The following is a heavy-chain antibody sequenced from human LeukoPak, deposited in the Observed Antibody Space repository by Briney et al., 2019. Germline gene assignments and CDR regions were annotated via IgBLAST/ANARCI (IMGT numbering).Heavy chain of an antibody. D-gene: IGHD3-9*01. V-gene: IGHV4-34*01. CDR1: GGSFSGYY. Sequence: PSETLSLTCAVYGGSFSGYYWSWIRQPPGKGLEWIGEINHSGSTYYNPSLKSRVTISVDTSKNQFSLKLSSVTAADTAVYYCARHYDILAGYYTSHAFDIWGQGTRVTVSS. J-gene: IGHJ3*02. CDR2: INHSGST. CDR3: ARHYDILAGYYTSHAFDI.